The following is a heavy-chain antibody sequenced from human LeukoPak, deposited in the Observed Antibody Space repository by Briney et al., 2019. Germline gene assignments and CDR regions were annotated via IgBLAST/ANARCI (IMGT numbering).Heavy chain of an antibody. CDR2: IYTSGST. D-gene: IGHD1-26*01. CDR3: ARDKGIVGATNEPDAFDI. Sequence: SQTLSLTCTVSGGSISSGSYYWSWIRQPAGKGLEWIGRIYTSGSTNYNPFLESRVTISMDTSKNLFSLKLSSVTAADTAVYYCARDKGIVGATNEPDAFDIWGQGTVVTVSS. CDR1: GGSISSGSYY. V-gene: IGHV4-61*02. J-gene: IGHJ3*02.